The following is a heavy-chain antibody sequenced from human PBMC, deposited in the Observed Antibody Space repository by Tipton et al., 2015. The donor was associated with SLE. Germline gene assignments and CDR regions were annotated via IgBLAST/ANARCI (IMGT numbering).Heavy chain of an antibody. CDR2: ISSSGSTI. CDR3: AGPPIAAAGKGDYYYGMDV. Sequence: GSLRLSCAASGFTFSSYEMNWVRQAPGKGLEWVSYISSSGSTIYYADSVKGRFTISRDNSKNTLYLQMNSLRAEDTAVYYCAGPPIAAAGKGDYYYGMDVWGQGTTVTVSS. J-gene: IGHJ6*02. CDR1: GFTFSSYE. D-gene: IGHD6-13*01. V-gene: IGHV3-48*03.